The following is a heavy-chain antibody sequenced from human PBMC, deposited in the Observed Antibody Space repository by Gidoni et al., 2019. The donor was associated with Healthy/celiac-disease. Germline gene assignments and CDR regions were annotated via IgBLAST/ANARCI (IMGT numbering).Heavy chain of an antibody. D-gene: IGHD3-22*01. Sequence: QVQLVESGGGVVQPGRSLRLSGAASGFTFSSYAMHWVRQAPGKGLEWVAVISYDGSNKYYADSVKGRFTIARDNSKNTLYLQMNSLRAEDTAVYYCARDLHYYDSSGYYYYYGMDVWGQGTTVTVSS. J-gene: IGHJ6*02. CDR1: GFTFSSYA. CDR3: ARDLHYYDSSGYYYYYGMDV. V-gene: IGHV3-30*01. CDR2: ISYDGSNK.